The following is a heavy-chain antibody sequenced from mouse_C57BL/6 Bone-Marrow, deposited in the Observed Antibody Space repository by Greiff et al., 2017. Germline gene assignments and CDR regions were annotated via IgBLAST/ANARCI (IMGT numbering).Heavy chain of an antibody. D-gene: IGHD5-1*01. J-gene: IGHJ2*02. CDR1: GFTFSSYG. CDR3: ARQEYPVLDY. Sequence: EVKLVESGGDLVKPGGSLKLSCAASGFTFSSYGMSWVRQAPDKRLEWVAAISSGGSYTYYPDSVKGRFAISRDNAKNTLYLQKSSLKYEDTALYYCARQEYPVLDYWGQGPSLTVSS. CDR2: ISSGGSYT. V-gene: IGHV5-6*01.